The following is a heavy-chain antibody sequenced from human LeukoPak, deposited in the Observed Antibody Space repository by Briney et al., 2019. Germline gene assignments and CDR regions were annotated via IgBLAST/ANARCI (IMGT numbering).Heavy chain of an antibody. J-gene: IGHJ4*02. Sequence: GGSLRLSCAASGLTFSSYAMSWVRQAAGKGLEWVSAISGSGGSTYYADSVKGRFTISRDNSKNTLYLQMNSLRAEDTAVYYCAIPGYSSSSGYFDYWGQGTLVTVSS. D-gene: IGHD6-13*01. CDR1: GLTFSSYA. V-gene: IGHV3-23*01. CDR2: ISGSGGST. CDR3: AIPGYSSSSGYFDY.